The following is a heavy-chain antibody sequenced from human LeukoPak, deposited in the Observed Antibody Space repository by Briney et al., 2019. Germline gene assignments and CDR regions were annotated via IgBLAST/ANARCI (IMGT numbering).Heavy chain of an antibody. CDR1: GFTFSNYW. CDR2: INQDSSEK. D-gene: IGHD2-15*01. V-gene: IGHV3-7*01. Sequence: PGGSLRLSCAASGFTFSNYWMSWVRQAPGKGLEWVANINQDSSEKYYVDSVKGPFTISRDNAKNSLYLQLNTLRPEDTAVYYCVQGWRDNWGQGTLVTVSS. CDR3: VQGWRDN. J-gene: IGHJ4*02.